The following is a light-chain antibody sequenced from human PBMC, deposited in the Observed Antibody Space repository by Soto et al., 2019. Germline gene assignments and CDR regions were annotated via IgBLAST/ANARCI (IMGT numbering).Light chain of an antibody. Sequence: DIVMTQSPLSLPVTPGEPASISCRSSQSLLHSNGYNYLDWYLQKPGQSPQLLIYLGSNRASGVPDRFSGSGSGTDFTLKISRVEAEDVGVYYCMPALQTRFGGGTKVEIK. J-gene: IGKJ4*01. CDR3: MPALQTR. CDR2: LGS. CDR1: QSLLHSNGYNY. V-gene: IGKV2-28*01.